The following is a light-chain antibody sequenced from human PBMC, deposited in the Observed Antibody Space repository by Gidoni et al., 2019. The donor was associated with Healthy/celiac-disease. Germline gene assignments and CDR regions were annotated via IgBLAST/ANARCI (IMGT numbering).Light chain of an antibody. J-gene: IGKJ4*01. Sequence: MDMTQSPSSLSASVGDRVTITCQASQDISHYLNWYQQKPGKAPKLLIYDASNLETGVPSRFSGSGSGTDFTFTISSLQPEDIATYYCQQYDNLPTFGGGTKVEIK. CDR3: QQYDNLPT. CDR2: DAS. CDR1: QDISHY. V-gene: IGKV1-33*01.